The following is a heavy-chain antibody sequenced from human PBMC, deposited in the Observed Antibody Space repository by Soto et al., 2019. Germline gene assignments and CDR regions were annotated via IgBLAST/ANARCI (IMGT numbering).Heavy chain of an antibody. Sequence: QLQLQESGPGLVKPSETLSLTCTVSGGSISSTSYYWGWIRQPPGKGLQWIGSIYYGGSAYYNPSLQSRLTISVDTSKNHFSLQLKSVTAADTAVYYCAGPRGPEQRPFRQWGQGTLVTVSS. V-gene: IGHV4-39*02. CDR2: IYYGGSA. J-gene: IGHJ4*02. CDR3: AGPRGPEQRPFRQ. CDR1: GGSISSTSYY. D-gene: IGHD6-19*01.